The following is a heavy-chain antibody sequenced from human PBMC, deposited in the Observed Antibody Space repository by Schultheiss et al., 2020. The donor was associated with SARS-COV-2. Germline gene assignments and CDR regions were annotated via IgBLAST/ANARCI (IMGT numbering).Heavy chain of an antibody. Sequence: ASVKVSCKASGYTFTGYYMHWVRQAPGQGLEWMGWISAYNGNTNYAQKLQGRVTMTTDTSTSTAYMELRSLRSDDTAVYYCARAEVRWLLLLDAFDIWGQGTMGTVSS. CDR3: ARAEVRWLLLLDAFDI. CDR1: GYTFTGYY. J-gene: IGHJ3*02. D-gene: IGHD3-22*01. CDR2: ISAYNGNT. V-gene: IGHV1-18*04.